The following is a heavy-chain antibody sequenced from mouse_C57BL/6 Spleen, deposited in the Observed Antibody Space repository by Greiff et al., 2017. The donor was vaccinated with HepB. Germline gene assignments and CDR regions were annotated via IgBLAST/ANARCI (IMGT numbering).Heavy chain of an antibody. D-gene: IGHD2-3*01. V-gene: IGHV1-42*01. CDR3: ARNDGPWFAY. Sequence: VHVKQSGPELVKPGASVKISCKASGYSFTGYYMNWVKQSPEKSLEWIGEINPSTGGTTYNQKFKAKATLTVDKSSSTAYMQLKSLTSEDSAVYYCARNDGPWFAYWGQGTLVTVSA. CDR1: GYSFTGYY. J-gene: IGHJ3*01. CDR2: INPSTGGT.